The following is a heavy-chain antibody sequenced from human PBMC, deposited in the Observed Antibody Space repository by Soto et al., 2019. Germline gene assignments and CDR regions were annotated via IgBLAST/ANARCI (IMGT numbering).Heavy chain of an antibody. J-gene: IGHJ4*02. Sequence: PGGSLRLSCAASGFTVSSNYMSWVRQAPGEGLEGVSDIYSGGNTNYADSVKGRFAISRDNSKNTLYLQMNSLRAEDTAVYYCARDAEYCSAGSCQPGKSDHWGQGTLVTVSS. CDR3: ARDAEYCSAGSCQPGKSDH. CDR2: IYSGGNT. CDR1: GFTVSSNY. D-gene: IGHD2-15*01. V-gene: IGHV3-53*01.